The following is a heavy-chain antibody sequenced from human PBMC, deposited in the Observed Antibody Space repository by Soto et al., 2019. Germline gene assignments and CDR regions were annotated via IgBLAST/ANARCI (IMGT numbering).Heavy chain of an antibody. Sequence: ASVKVSCKAAGYAFTSYGISWVRQAPGQGLEWMGWVSAYNGDTNYAQNFQGRVTMTTDTSTSTAYMDLRSLRSDDTATYYCARDRGYCANGVCFRYDYWGQGTLVTVSS. J-gene: IGHJ4*02. V-gene: IGHV1-18*01. D-gene: IGHD2-8*01. CDR2: VSAYNGDT. CDR1: GYAFTSYG. CDR3: ARDRGYCANGVCFRYDY.